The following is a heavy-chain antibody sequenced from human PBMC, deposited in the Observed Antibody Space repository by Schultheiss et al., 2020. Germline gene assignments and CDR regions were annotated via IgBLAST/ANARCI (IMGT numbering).Heavy chain of an antibody. V-gene: IGHV3-23*01. J-gene: IGHJ6*03. CDR2: ISGSGGST. D-gene: IGHD4-17*01. CDR3: ARDSTVTRYYYMDV. CDR1: GFTFSSYA. Sequence: GGSLRLACAASGFTFSSYAMSWVRQAPGKGLEWVSAISGSGGSTYYADSVKGRFTISRDNSKNTLYLQMNSLRAEDTAVYYCARDSTVTRYYYMDVWGKGTTVTGS.